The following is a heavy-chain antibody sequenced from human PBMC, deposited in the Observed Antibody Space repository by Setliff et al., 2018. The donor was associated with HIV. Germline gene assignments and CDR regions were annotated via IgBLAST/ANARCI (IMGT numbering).Heavy chain of an antibody. Sequence: PSETLSLTCSVSGGSISSSSYYWGWIRQPPGKGLEWIGSIYYSGSAYYNPSLQSRVTISVDMSKDQFSLKLSSVTAADTAVYYCARTSSSWDLDYWGQGTLVTVSS. CDR1: GGSISSSSYY. V-gene: IGHV4-39*07. J-gene: IGHJ4*02. CDR2: IYYSGSA. D-gene: IGHD6-13*01. CDR3: ARTSSSWDLDY.